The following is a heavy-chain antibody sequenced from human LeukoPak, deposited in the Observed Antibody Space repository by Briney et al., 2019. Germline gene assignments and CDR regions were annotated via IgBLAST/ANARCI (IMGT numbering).Heavy chain of an antibody. J-gene: IGHJ5*02. V-gene: IGHV1-46*01. CDR1: GYTFTIYY. Sequence: GASVRVSCKASGYTFTIYYMHWVRQAPGQGLEWIGIINPSSGSTSYAQKFQGRVTMTRDMSTSTVYMELSSLRSEDTAVYYCARGGVEYSSSWEDAVWFDPWGQGTLVTVSS. CDR2: INPSSGST. D-gene: IGHD6-6*01. CDR3: ARGGVEYSSSWEDAVWFDP.